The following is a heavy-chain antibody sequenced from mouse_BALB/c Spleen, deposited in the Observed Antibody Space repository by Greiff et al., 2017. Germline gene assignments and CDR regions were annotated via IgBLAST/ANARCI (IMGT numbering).Heavy chain of an antibody. J-gene: IGHJ3*01. CDR3: AREMDYDDGWFAY. V-gene: IGHV5-15*02. D-gene: IGHD2-4*01. CDR1: GFTFSDYG. CDR2: ISNLAYSI. Sequence: EVMLVESGGGLVQPGGSRKLSCAASGFTFSDYGMAWVRQAPGKGPEWVAFISNLAYSIYYADTVTGRFTISRENAKNTLYLEMSSLRSEDTAMYYCAREMDYDDGWFAYWGQGTLVTVSA.